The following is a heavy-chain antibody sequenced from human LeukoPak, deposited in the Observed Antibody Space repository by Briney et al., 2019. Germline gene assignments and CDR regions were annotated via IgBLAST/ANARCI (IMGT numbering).Heavy chain of an antibody. CDR1: GFTVSSNY. D-gene: IGHD3-16*01. CDR3: AGTGGVNYYYYYYGMDV. J-gene: IGHJ6*02. V-gene: IGHV3-53*01. CDR2: IYSGGST. Sequence: GGSLRLSCAASGFTVSSNYMSWVRQAPGKGLEWFAVIYSGGSTYYADSVNRRFTISRANSKTPPYLQTPSLRAEDPALYYCAGTGGVNYYYYYYGMDVWGQGTPVTASS.